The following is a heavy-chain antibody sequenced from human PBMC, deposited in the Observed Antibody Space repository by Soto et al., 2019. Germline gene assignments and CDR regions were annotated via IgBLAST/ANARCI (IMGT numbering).Heavy chain of an antibody. D-gene: IGHD5-12*01. CDR1: GFTFSSYS. CDR3: ASQLRGYSGYGGFDP. J-gene: IGHJ5*02. V-gene: IGHV3-21*01. Sequence: GGSLRLSCAASGFTFSSYSMNWVRQAPGKGLEWVSSISSSSSYIYYADSVKGRFTISRDNAKNSLYLQMNSLRAEDTAVYYCASQLRGYSGYGGFDPWGQGTLVTVSS. CDR2: ISSSSSYI.